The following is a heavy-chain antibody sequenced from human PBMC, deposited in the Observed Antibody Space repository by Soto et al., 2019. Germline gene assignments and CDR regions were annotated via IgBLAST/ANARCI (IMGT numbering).Heavy chain of an antibody. Sequence: GGSLRLSCVDSVFTFRSHGMRWVRQAPGKGLEWVAVISYDETNEHYVDSVKGRFTISRDNSKSILYLQMNRLRPEDTAVYKCAKDLRTTISDYGMDVWGQGTTVTVSS. CDR1: VFTFRSHG. J-gene: IGHJ6*02. V-gene: IGHV3-30*18. CDR2: ISYDETNE. CDR3: AKDLRTTISDYGMDV.